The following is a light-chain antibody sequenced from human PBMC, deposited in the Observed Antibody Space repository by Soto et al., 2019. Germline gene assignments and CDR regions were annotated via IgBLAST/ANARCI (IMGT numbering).Light chain of an antibody. CDR3: QQHGSSPPYT. Sequence: EIVLTQSPGTLSLSPGERATLSCRASQSVSSSYLAWYQQKPGQAPRLLIYGASSRATGIPDRFSGSGSGTDVTLTIRRLEPEDFAVYYCQQHGSSPPYTFGKGTKLEIK. CDR2: GAS. V-gene: IGKV3-20*01. J-gene: IGKJ2*01. CDR1: QSVSSSY.